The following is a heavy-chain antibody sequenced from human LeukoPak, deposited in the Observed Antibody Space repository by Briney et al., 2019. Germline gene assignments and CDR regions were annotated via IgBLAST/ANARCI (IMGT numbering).Heavy chain of an antibody. V-gene: IGHV3-30*02. Sequence: GGSLRLSCAASGFTFSSYGMHWVRQAPGKGLKWVTFIRYDGSNKYYADSVKGRFTISRDNSKNTLYLQMNSLRAEDTAVYYCAKPDCGGDCQSSYWGQGTLVTVSS. J-gene: IGHJ4*02. CDR3: AKPDCGGDCQSSY. D-gene: IGHD2-21*01. CDR2: IRYDGSNK. CDR1: GFTFSSYG.